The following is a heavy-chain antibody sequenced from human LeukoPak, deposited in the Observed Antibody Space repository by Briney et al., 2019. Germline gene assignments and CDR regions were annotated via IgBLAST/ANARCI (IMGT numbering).Heavy chain of an antibody. J-gene: IGHJ2*01. CDR1: GFTLRDYY. CDR3: ARTASYFRYFDL. V-gene: IGHV3-11*04. Sequence: GGSLRLSCAASGFTLRDYYMSWIRQAPGKGLEWISYMSSTGNTIYYAESVKGRLTVSRDSANNSMSLQMTSRRAEGCAVYSCARTASYFRYFDLWGHDTLVTVSS. D-gene: IGHD1-1*01. CDR2: MSSTGNTI.